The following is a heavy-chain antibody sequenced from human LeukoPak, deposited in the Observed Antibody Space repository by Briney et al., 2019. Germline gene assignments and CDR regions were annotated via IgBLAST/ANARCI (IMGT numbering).Heavy chain of an antibody. CDR2: IYTSGST. J-gene: IGHJ6*03. V-gene: IGHV4-4*07. Sequence: SETLSLTCTVSGGSISSYYWSWIRQPAGKGLEWIGRIYTSGSTNYNPSLKSRVTMSVDTSKNQFSLKLSSVTAADTAVYYCARIVEGSYYASYYYYMDVWGKGTTVTVSS. CDR1: GGSISSYY. D-gene: IGHD4-11*01. CDR3: ARIVEGSYYASYYYYMDV.